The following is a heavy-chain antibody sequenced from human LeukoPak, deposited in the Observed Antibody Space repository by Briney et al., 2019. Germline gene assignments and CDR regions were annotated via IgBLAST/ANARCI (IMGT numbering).Heavy chain of an antibody. V-gene: IGHV1-24*01. CDR1: GYSLTELS. CDR2: LDPEDVEA. D-gene: IGHD3-3*01. Sequence: GASVKVSCKVSGYSLTELSIHWVRQAPGKGLEWMGGLDPEDVEAIYAQKFQGRVTMTEDTSTDTAYMELSSLKSEDTAVYYCARFTLEWLSGTYYFDYWGQGTLVTVSS. CDR3: ARFTLEWLSGTYYFDY. J-gene: IGHJ4*02.